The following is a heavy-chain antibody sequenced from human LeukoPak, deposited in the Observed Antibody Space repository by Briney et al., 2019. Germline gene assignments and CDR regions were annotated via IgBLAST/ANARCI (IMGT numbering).Heavy chain of an antibody. V-gene: IGHV4-30-2*01. Sequence: SETLSLTCAVSGASISSGDYSWSWIRQPPGKGLEWIGYIYHSGSTTYNPSLKSRVTISLDRSKNQFSLKLSSVTAADTAVYYCAGDFGSGSYRFDYWGQGTLVTVSS. CDR3: AGDFGSGSYRFDY. J-gene: IGHJ4*02. CDR2: IYHSGST. D-gene: IGHD3-10*01. CDR1: GASISSGDYS.